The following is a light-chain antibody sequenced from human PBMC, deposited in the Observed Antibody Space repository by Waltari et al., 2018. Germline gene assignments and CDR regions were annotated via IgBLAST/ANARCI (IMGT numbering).Light chain of an antibody. V-gene: IGKV1-5*03. J-gene: IGKJ2*01. CDR3: QQSYSTPYT. Sequence: DIQMTQSPSTLSASVGDRVTITFRASQSISSWLAWYQQKPGKAPKLLIYKASSLESGVPSRFSGSGSGTDFTLTISSLQPEDFATYYCQQSYSTPYTFGQGTKLEIK. CDR2: KAS. CDR1: QSISSW.